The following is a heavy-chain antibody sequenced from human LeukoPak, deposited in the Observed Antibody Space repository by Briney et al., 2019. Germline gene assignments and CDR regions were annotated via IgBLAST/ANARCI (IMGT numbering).Heavy chain of an antibody. CDR2: ISSSSYI. D-gene: IGHD2-21*02. CDR1: GFTFSSYS. J-gene: IGHJ3*02. Sequence: GGSLRLSCAASGFTFSSYSMNWVRQAPGKGLEWVSSISSSSYIYYADSVKGRFTISRDNAKNSLYLQMNSLRAEDTAVYYCARDMTYCGGDCYWGNAFDIWGQGTMVTVSS. V-gene: IGHV3-21*01. CDR3: ARDMTYCGGDCYWGNAFDI.